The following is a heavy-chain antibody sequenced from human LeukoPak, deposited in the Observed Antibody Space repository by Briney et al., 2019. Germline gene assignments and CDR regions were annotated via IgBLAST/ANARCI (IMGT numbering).Heavy chain of an antibody. D-gene: IGHD1-14*01. V-gene: IGHV3-23*01. J-gene: IGHJ4*02. Sequence: GGSLRLSCAASGFTFSSYAMSWVRQAPGKGLEWVSAMSGSGGSTYYADSVQGRFTISRDNSKTTLYLQMDSLRAEDTAVYYCAKDVGYDLLGVPYFDYWGQGTLVTVSS. CDR1: GFTFSSYA. CDR3: AKDVGYDLLGVPYFDY. CDR2: MSGSGGST.